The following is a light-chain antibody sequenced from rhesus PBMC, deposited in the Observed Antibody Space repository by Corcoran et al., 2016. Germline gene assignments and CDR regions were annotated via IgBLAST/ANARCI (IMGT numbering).Light chain of an antibody. CDR1: QGIDTY. CDR3: QQHHTYPYT. V-gene: IGKV1-25*01. J-gene: IGKJ2*01. CDR2: AAS. Sequence: DIQMTQSPSSLSASVGDRVTITCRASQGIDTYLVWYKQKPCKAPNLLIYAASTLQSGVPSRFSGSRSRTDFTLTITNLQPEDYRTYYCQQHHTYPYTFGQGTKVDVK.